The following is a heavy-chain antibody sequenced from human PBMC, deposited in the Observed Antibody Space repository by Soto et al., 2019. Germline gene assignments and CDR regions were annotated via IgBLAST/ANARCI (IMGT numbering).Heavy chain of an antibody. V-gene: IGHV4-31*03. CDR3: ASFRGWPPYYLDY. D-gene: IGHD3-10*01. CDR1: GGSISRGVYY. Sequence: QVQLQESGPGRVTPSPPLSLTCSVSGGSISRGVYYWSWIRQHPAKGLEWIGYLYYPGSTSYDPSLKGRLTRSVDTSKNQCSRKRSSVTAADTAVYYWASFRGWPPYYLDYWGQGTLVTVAS. J-gene: IGHJ4*02. CDR2: LYYPGST.